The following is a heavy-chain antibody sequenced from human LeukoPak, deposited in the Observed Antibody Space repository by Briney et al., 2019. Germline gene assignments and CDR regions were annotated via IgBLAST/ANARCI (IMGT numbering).Heavy chain of an antibody. Sequence: PSETLSLTCTVSGGSISSGDYYWSWIRQPPGKGLEWIGYIYYSGSTYYNPSLKSRVTISVDTSKNQFSLKLSSVTAADTAVYYCARLVRGGYGDYGPLYYFDYWGQGTLVTVSS. CDR2: IYYSGST. CDR3: ARLVRGGYGDYGPLYYFDY. V-gene: IGHV4-30-4*01. D-gene: IGHD4-17*01. CDR1: GGSISSGDYY. J-gene: IGHJ4*02.